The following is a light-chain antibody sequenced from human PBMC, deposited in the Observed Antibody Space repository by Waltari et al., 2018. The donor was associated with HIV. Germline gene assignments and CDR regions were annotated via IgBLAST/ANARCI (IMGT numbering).Light chain of an antibody. Sequence: DIQMTQSPSSLSASVGDRVTITCRASQIISTYLNWYQQKPGRAPKVLIYAASTLQSGVPSRFSGSGSDTDFTLTISSLQPEDVATYYCQQGYNSPRTFGGGTKVEI. V-gene: IGKV1-39*01. J-gene: IGKJ4*01. CDR1: QIISTY. CDR3: QQGYNSPRT. CDR2: AAS.